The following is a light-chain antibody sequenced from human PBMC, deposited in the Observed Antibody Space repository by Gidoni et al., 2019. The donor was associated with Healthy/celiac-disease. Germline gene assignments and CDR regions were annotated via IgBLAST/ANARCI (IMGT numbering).Light chain of an antibody. CDR2: WAS. J-gene: IGKJ1*01. CDR3: QQYYSTRT. V-gene: IGKV4-1*01. CDR1: LSVLYSSNNKNY. Sequence: DIVMTQSLDSLAVSLGERATINCKSSLSVLYSSNNKNYLAWYQQKPGQPPKLLIYWASTRESGVPDRFSGSGSGTDFTLTSSSLQAEDVAVYYCQQYYSTRTFGQGTKVEIK.